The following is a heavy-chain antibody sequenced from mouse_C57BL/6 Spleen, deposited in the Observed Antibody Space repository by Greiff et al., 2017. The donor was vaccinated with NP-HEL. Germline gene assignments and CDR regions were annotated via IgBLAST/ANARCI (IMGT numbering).Heavy chain of an antibody. V-gene: IGHV1-19*01. D-gene: IGHD1-1*01. Sequence: EVQLQQSGPVLVKPGASVKMSCKASGYTFTDYYMNWVKQSHGKSLEWIGVINPYNGGTSYNQKFKGKATLTVDKSSSTAYMELNSLTSEDSAVYYCARSVYYGSSYYFDYWGQGTTLTVSS. J-gene: IGHJ2*01. CDR2: INPYNGGT. CDR1: GYTFTDYY. CDR3: ARSVYYGSSYYFDY.